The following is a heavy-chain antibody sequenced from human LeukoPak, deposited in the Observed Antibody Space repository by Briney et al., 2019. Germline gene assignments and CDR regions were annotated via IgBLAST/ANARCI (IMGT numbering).Heavy chain of an antibody. D-gene: IGHD2-2*01. CDR1: GFTFTNYN. V-gene: IGHV3-21*04. CDR2: ISSSSNYI. Sequence: GGSLRLSCAASGFTFTNYNMNWVRQAPGKGLEWVSSISSSSNYIYYADSMKGRFTISRDDAENSLYLQMNSLRAEDTAVYYCAKYRYCSSTSCSYFDYWGQGTLVTVSS. J-gene: IGHJ4*02. CDR3: AKYRYCSSTSCSYFDY.